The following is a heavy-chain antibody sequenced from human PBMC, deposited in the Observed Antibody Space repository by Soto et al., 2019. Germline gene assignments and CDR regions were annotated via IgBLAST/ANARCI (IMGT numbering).Heavy chain of an antibody. CDR2: IYYSGST. V-gene: IGHV4-59*01. CDR1: GGSISSYY. D-gene: IGHD3-10*01. CDR3: ARDPGGDTAFDI. J-gene: IGHJ3*02. Sequence: PSETLSLTCTVSGGSISSYYWSWIRQPPGKGLEWIGYIYYSGSTNYNPSLKSRVTISVDTSKNQFSLKLSSVTAADTAVYYCARDPGGDTAFDIWYQGTMVTVSS.